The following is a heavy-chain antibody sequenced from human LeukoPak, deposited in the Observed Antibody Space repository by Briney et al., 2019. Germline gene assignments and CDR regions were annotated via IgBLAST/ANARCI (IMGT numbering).Heavy chain of an antibody. J-gene: IGHJ6*02. Sequence: GGSLRLSCAASGFTFDDYAMHWVRQAPGKGLEWASGISWNSGSIGYADSVKGRFTISRDNAKNSLYLQMNSLRAEDTAVYYCANVDTAMVSYGMDVWGQGTTVTVSS. CDR2: ISWNSGSI. D-gene: IGHD5-18*01. CDR1: GFTFDDYA. V-gene: IGHV3-9*01. CDR3: ANVDTAMVSYGMDV.